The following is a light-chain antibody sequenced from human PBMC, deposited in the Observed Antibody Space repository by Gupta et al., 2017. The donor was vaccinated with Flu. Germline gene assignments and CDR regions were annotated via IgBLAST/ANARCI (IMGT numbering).Light chain of an antibody. V-gene: IGLV1-51*02. Sequence: KGTNSCSGSSSNVGSNYVSWSQPLPGPAPNLRCYENNKRPSGTPARFSGSKSGTSATLGITGLQAGEEGDYYWDALDSSRSVGVFGGGTKLTGL. CDR3: DALDSSRSVGV. CDR1: SSNVGSNY. J-gene: IGLJ3*02. CDR2: ENN.